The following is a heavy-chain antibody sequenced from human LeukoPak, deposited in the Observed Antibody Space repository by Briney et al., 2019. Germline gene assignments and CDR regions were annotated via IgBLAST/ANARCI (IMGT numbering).Heavy chain of an antibody. CDR2: ILHSGST. J-gene: IGHJ4*02. CDR3: ARTRDFWSGYFDY. Sequence: SQTLSLTCVVSGVSITSDIYCWSWIRQPPGKGLEWIGYILHSGSTYFNPSLKSRVTISIDMSKSQFSLKLSSVTAADTAVYYCARTRDFWSGYFDYWGQGTLVTVSS. V-gene: IGHV4-30-2*01. D-gene: IGHD3-3*01. CDR1: GVSITSDIYC.